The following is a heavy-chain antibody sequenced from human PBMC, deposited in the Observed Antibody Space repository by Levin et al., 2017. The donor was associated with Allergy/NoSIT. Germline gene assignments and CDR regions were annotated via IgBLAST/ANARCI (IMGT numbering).Heavy chain of an antibody. J-gene: IGHJ4*02. Sequence: GESLKISCAASGFTFSDYYMSWIRQAPGKGLEWVSYISSSSSYTNYADSVKGRFTISRDNAKNSLYLQMNSLRAEDTAVYYCARDGVPYSSGWRDYWGQGTLVTVSS. CDR2: ISSSSSYT. D-gene: IGHD6-19*01. V-gene: IGHV3-11*06. CDR3: ARDGVPYSSGWRDY. CDR1: GFTFSDYY.